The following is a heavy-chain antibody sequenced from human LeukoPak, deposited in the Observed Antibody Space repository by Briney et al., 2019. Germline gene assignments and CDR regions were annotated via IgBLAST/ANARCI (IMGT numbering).Heavy chain of an antibody. CDR1: GFTFSSYS. Sequence: GGSLRLSCAASGFTFSSYSMNWVRQAPGKGLEWVSYISSSSSTIYYADSVKGRFTISSDDAKNSLYLQMNSLRAEDTAVYYCARDQRLWYYDYWGQGTLVTVSS. J-gene: IGHJ4*02. CDR2: ISSSSSTI. D-gene: IGHD6-25*01. V-gene: IGHV3-48*01. CDR3: ARDQRLWYYDY.